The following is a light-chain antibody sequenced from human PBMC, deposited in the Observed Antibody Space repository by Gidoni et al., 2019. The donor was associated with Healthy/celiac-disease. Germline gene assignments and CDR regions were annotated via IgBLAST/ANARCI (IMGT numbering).Light chain of an antibody. CDR1: QSVSSSY. Sequence: EIVLTQPPGTLSLSPGERATLSCRASQSVSSSYLAWYQQKPGQAPRLLIYGASSRATGIPDRFSGSGSGTDFTLTISRLEPEDFAVYYCQQYGSSPSCTFGQGTKLEIK. V-gene: IGKV3-20*01. J-gene: IGKJ2*02. CDR3: QQYGSSPSCT. CDR2: GAS.